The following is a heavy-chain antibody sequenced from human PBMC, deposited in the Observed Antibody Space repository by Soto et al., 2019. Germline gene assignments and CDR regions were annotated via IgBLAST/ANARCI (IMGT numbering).Heavy chain of an antibody. CDR2: IYYSGST. D-gene: IGHD6-13*01. J-gene: IGHJ4*02. CDR3: ARWSAGKDYFDY. V-gene: IGHV4-59*08. Sequence: SETLSLTCTVSGGSISSYCWSWIRQPPGKGLEWIGYIYYSGSTNYNPSLKSRVTISVDTSKNQFSLKLSSVTAADTAVYYCARWSAGKDYFDYWGQGPLVTVSS. CDR1: GGSISSYC.